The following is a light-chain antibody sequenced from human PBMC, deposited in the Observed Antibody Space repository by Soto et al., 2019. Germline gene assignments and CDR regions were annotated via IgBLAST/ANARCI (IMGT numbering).Light chain of an antibody. J-gene: IGLJ3*02. Sequence: QPVLTQPPSVSGAPGQRVTISCTGSSSNIGAGYDVHWYQQLPGRAPKLLIYGNSNRPSGVPDRFSGSKSGTSASLAITGLQAEDEAEYHCQSYDSSLSAGVFGGGTKVTVL. V-gene: IGLV1-40*01. CDR2: GNS. CDR3: QSYDSSLSAGV. CDR1: SSNIGAGYD.